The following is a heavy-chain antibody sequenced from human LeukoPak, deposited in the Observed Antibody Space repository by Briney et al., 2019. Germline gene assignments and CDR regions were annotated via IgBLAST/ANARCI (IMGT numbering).Heavy chain of an antibody. CDR3: ALRVSSPCYCFDP. CDR2: VNPNSGDT. V-gene: IGHV1-2*02. CDR1: GYTYTDYY. Sequence: GASVKVSRMASGYTYTDYYIQWVQPAPGQGLEWMGWVNPNSGDTNHAHKFQGRVTMTSDTSLSTAYMDLNRVRSDDTAVYYCALRVSSPCYCFDPWGQGTLVTVSS. J-gene: IGHJ5*02. D-gene: IGHD2-21*02.